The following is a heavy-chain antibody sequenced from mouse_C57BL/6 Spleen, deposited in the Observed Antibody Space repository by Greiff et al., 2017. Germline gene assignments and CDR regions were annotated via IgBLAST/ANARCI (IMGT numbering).Heavy chain of an antibody. Sequence: VQLQQPGAELVRPGSSVKLSCKASGYTFTSYWMHWVKQRPIQGLEWIGNIDPSDSETHYNQKFTDKATLTVDKSSSTAYMQLSSLTSEDSAVYYCARATYAMDYWGQGTSVTVSS. D-gene: IGHD6-1*01. J-gene: IGHJ4*01. CDR2: IDPSDSET. CDR1: GYTFTSYW. CDR3: ARATYAMDY. V-gene: IGHV1-52*01.